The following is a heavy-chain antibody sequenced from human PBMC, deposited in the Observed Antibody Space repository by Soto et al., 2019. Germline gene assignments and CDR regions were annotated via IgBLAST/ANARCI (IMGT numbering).Heavy chain of an antibody. J-gene: IGHJ6*02. CDR2: INAGNGNT. D-gene: IGHD3-3*01. V-gene: IGHV1-3*01. CDR3: ARDRLTIFGVVIINGMDV. Sequence: GASVKVSCKASGYTFTSYAMHWVRQAPGQRLEWMGWINAGNGNTKYSQKFQGRVTITRDTSASTAYMELSSLRSEDTAVYYCARDRLTIFGVVIINGMDVWGQGTTVTVSS. CDR1: GYTFTSYA.